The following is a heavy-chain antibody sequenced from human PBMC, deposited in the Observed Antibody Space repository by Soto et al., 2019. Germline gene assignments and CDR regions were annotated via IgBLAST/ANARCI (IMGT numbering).Heavy chain of an antibody. CDR3: ARDFGSGDGFDY. CDR2: ISSSSSSYI. D-gene: IGHD4-17*01. V-gene: IGHV3-21*01. CDR1: GFTFSSYS. Sequence: GGSLRLSCAASGFTFSSYSMNWVRQAPGKGLEWVSSISSSSSSYIYYADSVKGRFTISRDNAKNSLYLQMNSLRAEDTAVYYCARDFGSGDGFDYWGQGTLVTVSS. J-gene: IGHJ4*02.